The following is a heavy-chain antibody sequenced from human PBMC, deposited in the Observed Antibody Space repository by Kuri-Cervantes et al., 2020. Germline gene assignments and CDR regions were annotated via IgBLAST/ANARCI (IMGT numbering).Heavy chain of an antibody. CDR1: GFTFSSYW. CDR2: IKQDGSEK. D-gene: IGHD6-19*01. CDR3: ARDGQTKTEQWLAYYYYYGMDV. J-gene: IGHJ6*02. Sequence: GGSLRLSCAASGFTFSSYWMSWVRQAPGKGLEWVANIKQDGSEKYYVDSVKGRFTISRDNAKNSLYLQMNSLRAEDTAVYYCARDGQTKTEQWLAYYYYYGMDVWGQGTTVTVSS. V-gene: IGHV3-7*01.